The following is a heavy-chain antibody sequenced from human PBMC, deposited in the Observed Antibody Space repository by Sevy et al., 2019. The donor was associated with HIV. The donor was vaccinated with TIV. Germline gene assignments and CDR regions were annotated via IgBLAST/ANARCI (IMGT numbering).Heavy chain of an antibody. D-gene: IGHD2-8*01. J-gene: IGHJ4*02. CDR2: LSYGCGEI. CDR1: GFTFSKYS. V-gene: IGHV3-23*01. CDR3: AREGCTKPHDY. Sequence: GGSLRLSCAASGFTFSKYSMSWVRQPPGKGLEWVSTLSYGCGEINYADSVKGRFTISRDNSKSSVYLQMNNLRPEDTAVYYCAREGCTKPHDYWGQGSLVTVSS.